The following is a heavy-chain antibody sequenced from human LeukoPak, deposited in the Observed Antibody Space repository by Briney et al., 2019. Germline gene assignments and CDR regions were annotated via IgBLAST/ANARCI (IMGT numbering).Heavy chain of an antibody. V-gene: IGHV4-59*01. D-gene: IGHD6-19*01. Sequence: PSETLSLSCTASGGSISGYYWSWIRQPPGKGLEWIGYMYYSGTTTYSPSLKSRVTISLDTPKNQFSLKLNSVTAADTAVYYCARHLAGRIFTFNYWGQGTLVTVSS. CDR1: GGSISGYY. CDR3: ARHLAGRIFTFNY. CDR2: MYYSGTT. J-gene: IGHJ4*02.